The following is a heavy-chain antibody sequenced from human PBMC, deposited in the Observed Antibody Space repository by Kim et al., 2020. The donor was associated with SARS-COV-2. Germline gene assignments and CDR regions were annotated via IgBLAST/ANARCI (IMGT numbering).Heavy chain of an antibody. CDR1: GFTFSSYE. D-gene: IGHD4-17*01. J-gene: IGHJ5*02. CDR2: ISSSGSTI. V-gene: IGHV3-48*03. CDR3: ARDNTLDYGDYRGGWFDP. Sequence: GGSLRLSCAASGFTFSSYEMNWVRQAPGKGLEWVSYISSSGSTIYYADSVKGRFTISRDNAKNSLYLQMNSLRAEDTAVYYCARDNTLDYGDYRGGWFDPWGQGTLVTVSS.